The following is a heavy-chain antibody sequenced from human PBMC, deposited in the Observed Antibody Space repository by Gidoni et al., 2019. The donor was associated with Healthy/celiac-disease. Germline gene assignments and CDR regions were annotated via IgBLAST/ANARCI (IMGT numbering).Heavy chain of an antibody. CDR3: ASQYYYDSSGYYYGSAAFDI. V-gene: IGHV1-3*01. CDR2: INAGNGNT. CDR1: GYTFTSYA. Sequence: QVQLVQSGAEVKKPGASVKVSCKASGYTFTSYAMHWVRQAPGQRLEWMGWINAGNGNTKYSQKSQGRVTITRDTSASTAYMELSSLRSEDTAVYYCASQYYYDSSGYYYGSAAFDIWGQGTMVTVSS. J-gene: IGHJ3*02. D-gene: IGHD3-22*01.